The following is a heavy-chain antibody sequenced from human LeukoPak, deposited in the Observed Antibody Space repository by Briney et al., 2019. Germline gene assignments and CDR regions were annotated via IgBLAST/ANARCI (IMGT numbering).Heavy chain of an antibody. CDR1: GFIFSSYS. V-gene: IGHV3-21*01. CDR3: ARGYGSGSYYNVYFDY. J-gene: IGHJ4*02. D-gene: IGHD3-10*01. CDR2: ISSSSSYI. Sequence: GGSLRLSCAASGFIFSSYSMNWVRQAPGKGLEWVSSISSSSSYIYYADSVKGRFTISRDNAKNSLYLQMNSLRAEDTAVYYCARGYGSGSYYNVYFDYWGQGTLVTVSS.